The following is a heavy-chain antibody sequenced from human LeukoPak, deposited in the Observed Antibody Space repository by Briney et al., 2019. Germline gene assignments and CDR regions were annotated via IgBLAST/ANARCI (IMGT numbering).Heavy chain of an antibody. Sequence: GGSLRLSCTASGFTFRSHWMTWVRQPPGKGLEWVANIKEDGTVKYYVDSVKGRFTISRDNTKNIMYLEMNSLRADDTAVYFCARDSTWLLDYWGQGTLVTVSS. J-gene: IGHJ4*02. CDR1: GFTFRSHW. CDR2: IKEDGTVK. CDR3: ARDSTWLLDY. D-gene: IGHD6-19*01. V-gene: IGHV3-7*03.